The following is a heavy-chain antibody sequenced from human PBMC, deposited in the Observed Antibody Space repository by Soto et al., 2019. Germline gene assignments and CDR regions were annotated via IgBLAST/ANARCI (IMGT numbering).Heavy chain of an antibody. Sequence: GGSLRVACAAAGFSFTSYAMCWVRQAPGKGLEGVSGLSGSGGSTSYADSVQGRFTTSRDNSKNTRCLPMHSLRALVQAVVYSAKRMASTGGRSLCYWGQGTLVTVS. J-gene: IGHJ4*02. CDR3: AKRMASTGGRSLCY. CDR1: GFSFTSYA. D-gene: IGHD2-2*01. CDR2: LSGSGGST. V-gene: IGHV3-23*01.